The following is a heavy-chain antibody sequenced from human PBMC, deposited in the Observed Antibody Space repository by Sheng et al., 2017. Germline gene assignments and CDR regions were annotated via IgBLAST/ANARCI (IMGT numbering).Heavy chain of an antibody. CDR3: ARVWGSSGWYYFDY. V-gene: IGHV4-59*01. J-gene: IGHJ4*02. Sequence: QVQLQESDPGLVKPSETLSLTCTVSGGSISSYYWSWIRQPPGKGLEWIGYIYYSGSTNYNPSLKSRVTISVDTSKNQFSLKLSSVTAADTAVYYCARVWGSSGWYYFDYWGQGTLVTVSS. D-gene: IGHD6-19*01. CDR2: IYYSGST. CDR1: GGSISSYY.